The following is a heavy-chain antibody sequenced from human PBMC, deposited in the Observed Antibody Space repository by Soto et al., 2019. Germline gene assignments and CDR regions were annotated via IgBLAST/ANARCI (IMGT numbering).Heavy chain of an antibody. V-gene: IGHV3-23*01. CDR3: AKGVWGYYYGPLDY. D-gene: IGHD3-22*01. CDR1: RFTFSSYA. Sequence: EVQLLESGGGIVQPGGSLRLACAASRFTFSSYAMTWVRQAPGKGLEWVSAISGSGGSTYYADSVKGRFTISRDNSKNTMYLQMSSLRAEDTAVYYCAKGVWGYYYGPLDYWGQGTLVTVSS. J-gene: IGHJ4*02. CDR2: ISGSGGST.